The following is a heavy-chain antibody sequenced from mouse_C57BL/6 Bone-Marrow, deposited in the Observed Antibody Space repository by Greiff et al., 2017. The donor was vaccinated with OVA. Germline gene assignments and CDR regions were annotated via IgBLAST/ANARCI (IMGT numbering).Heavy chain of an antibody. CDR1: GYTFTSYW. Sequence: QVQLQQPGAELVKPGASVQLSCKASGYTFTSYWMQWVKQRPGQGLEWIGEIDPSDSYTNYNQKFKGKATLTVDTSSSTAYMQLSSLTSEDSAVYYCARWGYYGSSLYYYAMDYWGQGTSVTVSS. CDR3: ARWGYYGSSLYYYAMDY. J-gene: IGHJ4*01. CDR2: IDPSDSYT. D-gene: IGHD1-1*01. V-gene: IGHV1-50*01.